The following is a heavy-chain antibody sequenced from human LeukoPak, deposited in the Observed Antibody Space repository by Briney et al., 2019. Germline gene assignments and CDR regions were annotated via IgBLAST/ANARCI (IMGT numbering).Heavy chain of an antibody. D-gene: IGHD5-12*01. CDR2: ISGSGVIT. CDR3: ARDDAWVRYQD. V-gene: IGHV3-23*01. CDR1: GFTFSSHG. Sequence: GGSLRLSCAASGFTFSSHGMNWVRQAPGKGLEWVSGISGSGVITYYADSVKGRFTISRDNSKNTLDLQMNSLRAEDTAVYYCARDDAWVRYQDWGQGTLVTVSS. J-gene: IGHJ4*02.